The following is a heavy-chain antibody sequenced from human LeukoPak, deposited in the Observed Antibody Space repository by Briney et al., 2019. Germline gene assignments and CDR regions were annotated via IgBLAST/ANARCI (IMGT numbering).Heavy chain of an antibody. CDR3: ATKIRGSPYEFDY. Sequence: GASVSVSCTASGGTFSSYAISGVRQAPGQGLEWMGRIIPILGIANSAQTFQGRVTITADKSTSTAYMELSSLTSEDTAVYYCATKIRGSPYEFDYWGQGTLVTVSS. D-gene: IGHD5-12*01. J-gene: IGHJ4*02. CDR2: IIPILGIA. CDR1: GGTFSSYA. V-gene: IGHV1-69*04.